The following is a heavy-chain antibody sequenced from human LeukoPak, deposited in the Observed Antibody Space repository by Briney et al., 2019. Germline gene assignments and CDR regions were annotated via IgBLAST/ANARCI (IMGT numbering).Heavy chain of an antibody. CDR1: GGTFSSYA. CDR3: AALITIDGGGNFDY. CDR2: IIAIFGTA. V-gene: IGHV1-69*13. J-gene: IGHJ4*02. D-gene: IGHD3-9*01. Sequence: ASVKVSCKASGGTFSSYAISWVRQAPGQGLEWMGGIIAIFGTANYAQKFQGRVTITADESTSTAYMELSSLRSEDTAVYYCAALITIDGGGNFDYWGQGTLVTVPS.